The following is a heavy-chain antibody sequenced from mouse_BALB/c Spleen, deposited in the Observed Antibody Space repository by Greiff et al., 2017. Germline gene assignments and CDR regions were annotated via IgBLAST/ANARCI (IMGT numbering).Heavy chain of an antibody. V-gene: IGHV1-80*01. CDR2: IYPGDGDT. Sequence: QVQLQQSGAELVRPGSSVKISCKASGYAFSSYWMNWVKQRPGQGLEWIGQIYPGDGDTNYNGKFKGKATLTADKSSSTAYMQLSSLTSEDSAVYFCAREEIYYGYAWFAYWGQGTLVTVSA. CDR1: GYAFSSYW. CDR3: AREEIYYGYAWFAY. J-gene: IGHJ3*01. D-gene: IGHD2-2*01.